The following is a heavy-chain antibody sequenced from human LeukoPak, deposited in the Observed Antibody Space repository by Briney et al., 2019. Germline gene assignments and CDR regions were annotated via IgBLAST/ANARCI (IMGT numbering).Heavy chain of an antibody. CDR1: GFTFSSYG. V-gene: IGHV3-30*02. Sequence: LGGSLRLSCAASGFTFSSYGMHWVRQAPGKGLEWVAFIGYDGSNKYYADSVKGRFTISRDNSKNTLFLQMNSLRAEDTAVYYCAKGMTGDTEIHDYYYYYMDVWGKGTTVTISS. D-gene: IGHD3-16*01. J-gene: IGHJ6*03. CDR3: AKGMTGDTEIHDYYYYYMDV. CDR2: IGYDGSNK.